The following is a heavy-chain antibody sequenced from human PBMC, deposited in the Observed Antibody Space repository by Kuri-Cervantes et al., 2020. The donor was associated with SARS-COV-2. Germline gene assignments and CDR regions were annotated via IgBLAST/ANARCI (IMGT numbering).Heavy chain of an antibody. J-gene: IGHJ6*03. V-gene: IGHV4-34*01. CDR1: GGSFSGYY. CDR2: INHSGST. D-gene: IGHD6-6*01. CDR3: ARASWSSSSYYYMDV. Sequence: SQTLSLTCAVYGGSFSGYYWSWIRQPPGKGLEWIGEINHSGSTNYNPSLKSRVTISVDTSKNQFSLKLSSVTAADTAVYYCARASWSSSSYYYMDVWGKGTTVTVSS.